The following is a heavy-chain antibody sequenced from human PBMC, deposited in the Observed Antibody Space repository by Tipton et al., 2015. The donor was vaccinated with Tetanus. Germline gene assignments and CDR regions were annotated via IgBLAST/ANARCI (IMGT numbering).Heavy chain of an antibody. CDR1: GFTFSNSG. CDR3: IYTISWSDFRY. V-gene: IGHV3-30*03. Sequence: QLVQSGGGVVQPGRSLRLSCAASGFTFSNSGTHWVRQAPGKGLEWVAIISYDGNYQSYAESVKGRFTISRDNSKSTLFLQMNGLRAEDTAVYYCIYTISWSDFRYWGQGSLVTLSS. D-gene: IGHD6-13*01. J-gene: IGHJ4*02. CDR2: ISYDGNYQ.